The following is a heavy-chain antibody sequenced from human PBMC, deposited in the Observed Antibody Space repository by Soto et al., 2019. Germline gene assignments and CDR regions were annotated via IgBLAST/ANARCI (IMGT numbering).Heavy chain of an antibody. CDR1: GFTFSDYA. CDR2: VSHDGRNT. D-gene: IGHD2-21*01. J-gene: IGHJ5*02. V-gene: IGHV3-30*03. Sequence: VQLVESGGGVVQPGRSLRLSCAASGFTFSDYAMHWVRQAPGKGLEWVAVVSHDGRNTHYADSVKGRFTISSASSNLTVSLAMTSLRAEDGAGLWWGMGGRPWLVTADSISWCQGALVTVSS. CDR3: GMGGRPWLVTADSIS.